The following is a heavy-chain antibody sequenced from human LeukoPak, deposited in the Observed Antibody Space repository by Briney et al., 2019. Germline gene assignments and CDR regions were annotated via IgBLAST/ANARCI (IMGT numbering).Heavy chain of an antibody. CDR2: IIPIFGRA. D-gene: IGHD2-2*01. Sequence: SVKVSCKASGGTFSSYAISWVRQAPGQGLEWMGRIIPIFGRANYAQKFQGRFTITTDESTSTAYMELRSLRSEDTAVYYCARGRYCSSTSCYEPWGQGTLVTVSS. CDR3: ARGRYCSSTSCYEP. CDR1: GGTFSSYA. J-gene: IGHJ5*02. V-gene: IGHV1-69*05.